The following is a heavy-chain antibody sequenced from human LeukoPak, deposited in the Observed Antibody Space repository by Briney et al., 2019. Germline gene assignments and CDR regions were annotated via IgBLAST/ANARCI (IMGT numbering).Heavy chain of an antibody. J-gene: IGHJ3*02. CDR3: ARGLRTQEAFDI. V-gene: IGHV1-69*05. CDR1: GGTFSSYA. CDR2: IIPIFGTA. Sequence: GASVKVSCKASGGTFSSYAISWVRQAPGQGLEWMGRIIPIFGTANYAPKFQGRVTITTDESTSTAYMELSSLRSEDTAVYYCARGLRTQEAFDIWGQGTMVTVSS.